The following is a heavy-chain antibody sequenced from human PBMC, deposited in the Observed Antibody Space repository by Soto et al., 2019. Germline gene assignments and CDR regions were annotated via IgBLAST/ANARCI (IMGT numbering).Heavy chain of an antibody. J-gene: IGHJ6*02. CDR2: IVVGSGNT. Sequence: ASVKVSCKASGFTFTSSAVQWVRQARGQRLEWIGWIVVGSGNTNYAQKFQERVTITRDMSTSTAYMELSSLRSEDTAVYYCAAADPGIAVAGTLPYYYYYGMDVWGQGTTVTVSS. D-gene: IGHD6-19*01. CDR1: GFTFTSSA. CDR3: AAADPGIAVAGTLPYYYYYGMDV. V-gene: IGHV1-58*01.